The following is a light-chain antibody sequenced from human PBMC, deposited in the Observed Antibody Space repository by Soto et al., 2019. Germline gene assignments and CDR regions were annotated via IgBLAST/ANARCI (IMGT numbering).Light chain of an antibody. CDR1: QAVPNK. CDR3: QQVKTYPRT. CDR2: EES. V-gene: IGKV1-9*01. Sequence: DIHLTQSPSSLSASVGDRVTITCRPSQAVPNKMAWYQQKPGKPPKLLIYEESTLHSGVPSRFSGRKSGTQFTLTIDSLQPEDFATYYCQQVKTYPRTFGGGTKVDI. J-gene: IGKJ4*01.